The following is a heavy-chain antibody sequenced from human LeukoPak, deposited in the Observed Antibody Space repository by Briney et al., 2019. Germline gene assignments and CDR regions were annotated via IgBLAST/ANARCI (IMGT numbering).Heavy chain of an antibody. V-gene: IGHV1-24*01. CDR2: FDPEDGET. Sequence: ASVKVSCKVSGYTLTELSMHWVRQAPGKGPDWMGGFDPEDGETIYAQKFQGRVTMTEDTSTDTAYMELSSLRSEDTAVYYCATDDERPPDAFDIWGQGTMVTVSS. CDR3: ATDDERPPDAFDI. CDR1: GYTLTELS. J-gene: IGHJ3*02.